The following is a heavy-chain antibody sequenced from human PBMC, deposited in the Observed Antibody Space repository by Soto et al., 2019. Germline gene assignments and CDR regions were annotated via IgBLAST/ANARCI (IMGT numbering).Heavy chain of an antibody. D-gene: IGHD4-17*01. CDR3: ARGGMTTANDPLDY. CDR2: IYPGDSDN. Sequence: RGGALKISCKGSGYSFTSYWIGWGRQRPGKGLEWMGIIYPGDSDNRYSPSFQGQVTISADKSISTAYLQWSSLKASDTAMYYCARGGMTTANDPLDYWGQGTLVTVSS. J-gene: IGHJ4*02. CDR1: GYSFTSYW. V-gene: IGHV5-51*01.